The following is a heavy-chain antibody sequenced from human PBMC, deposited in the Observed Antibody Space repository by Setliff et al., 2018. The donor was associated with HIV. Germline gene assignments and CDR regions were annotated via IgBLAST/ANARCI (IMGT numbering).Heavy chain of an antibody. D-gene: IGHD1-26*01. CDR2: FDPEKSEK. CDR3: ATHLWYSGSYLRDY. J-gene: IGHJ4*02. V-gene: IGHV1-24*01. CDR1: GHTLTELS. Sequence: ASVKVSCKGSGHTLTELSMHWVRQAPGKGLEWMGGFDPEKSEKIYAQKLQGRVTMTEDTSTDTAYMELRSLRSEDTAVYYCATHLWYSGSYLRDYWGQGTLVTVSS.